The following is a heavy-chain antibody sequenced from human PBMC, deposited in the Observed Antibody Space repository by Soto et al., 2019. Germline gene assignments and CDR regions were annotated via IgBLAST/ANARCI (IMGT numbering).Heavy chain of an antibody. Sequence: ASVKVSCKASGYTFTSYGISWVRQAPGQGLGWMGWISAYNGNTNYAQNFQGRVTFTRDTSTGTVYMQLSSLTSEDTAVYYCARDDSGFSGSHYIDYFNYWGQGALVTVSS. CDR1: GYTFTSYG. CDR3: ARDDSGFSGSHYIDYFNY. CDR2: ISAYNGNT. D-gene: IGHD1-26*01. V-gene: IGHV1-18*01. J-gene: IGHJ4*02.